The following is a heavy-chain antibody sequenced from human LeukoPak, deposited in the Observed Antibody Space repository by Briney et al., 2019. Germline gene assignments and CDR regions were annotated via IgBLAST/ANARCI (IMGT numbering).Heavy chain of an antibody. D-gene: IGHD6-19*01. J-gene: IGHJ5*02. CDR1: GGSISSYY. V-gene: IGHV4-59*08. CDR3: ARRGIAVAGTTGWFDP. Sequence: PSETLSLTCTVSGGSISSYYWSWIRQPPGKGLEWIGYIYYSGSTNYNPSLKSRVTISVDTSKNQFSLKLSSVTAADTAVYYYARRGIAVAGTTGWFDPWGQGTLVTVSS. CDR2: IYYSGST.